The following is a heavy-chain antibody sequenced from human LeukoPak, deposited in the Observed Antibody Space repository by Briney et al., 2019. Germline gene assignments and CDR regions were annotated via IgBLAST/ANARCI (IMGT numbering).Heavy chain of an antibody. Sequence: ASVTVSCKASGYTFTRYALNWLRQAPGEGLEGMGWIDTLAGTPTYAQGFTGRFVFSLDTAVSTAFLQISGLKAEDTALYYCATGSEKWPGYYYYVDFWGKGTAVTVSS. V-gene: IGHV7-4-1*02. CDR2: IDTLAGTP. J-gene: IGHJ6*03. D-gene: IGHD2-8*02. CDR1: GYTFTRYA. CDR3: ATGSEKWPGYYYYVDF.